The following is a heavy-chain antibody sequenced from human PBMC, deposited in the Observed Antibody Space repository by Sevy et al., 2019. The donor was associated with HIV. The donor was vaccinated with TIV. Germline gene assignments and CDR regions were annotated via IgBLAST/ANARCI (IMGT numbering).Heavy chain of an antibody. CDR3: ARRAFLGDYFES. CDR1: SGSLGNYY. D-gene: IGHD3-16*01. J-gene: IGHJ4*03. V-gene: IGHV4-59*08. CDR2: IYYSGNT. Sequence: SETLSLTCPVSSGSLGNYYWYWIRQTPGKGLEWLGLIYYSGNTNYNPSLKSRVTMSIDTSRNQFSLRLDSLTAADTAVYYCARRAFLGDYFESWGQGILVTVSS.